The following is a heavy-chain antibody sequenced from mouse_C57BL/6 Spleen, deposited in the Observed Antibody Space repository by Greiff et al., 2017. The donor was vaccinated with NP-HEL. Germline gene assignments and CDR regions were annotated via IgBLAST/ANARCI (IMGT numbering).Heavy chain of an antibody. V-gene: IGHV1-80*01. CDR3: ARGRVFYAMDY. CDR1: GYAFSSYW. Sequence: QVQLKESGAELVKPGASVKISCKASGYAFSSYWMNWVKQRPGKGLEWIGQIYPGDGDTNYNGKFKGKATLTADKSSSTAYMQLSSLTSEDSAVYFCARGRVFYAMDYWGQGTSVTVSS. J-gene: IGHJ4*01. CDR2: IYPGDGDT.